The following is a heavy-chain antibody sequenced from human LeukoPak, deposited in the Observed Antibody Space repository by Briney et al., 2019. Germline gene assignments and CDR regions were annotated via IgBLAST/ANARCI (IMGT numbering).Heavy chain of an antibody. CDR3: AIDSSGRDY. J-gene: IGHJ4*02. CDR1: GFTFSSYS. D-gene: IGHD6-19*01. Sequence: GGSLRLSCATSGFTFSSYSMNWVRQAPGKGLELVSSISSSSSYIYYADSVKGRFTISRDNAKNSLYLQMNSLRAEDTAVYYCAIDSSGRDYWGQGTLVTVSS. CDR2: ISSSSSYI. V-gene: IGHV3-21*01.